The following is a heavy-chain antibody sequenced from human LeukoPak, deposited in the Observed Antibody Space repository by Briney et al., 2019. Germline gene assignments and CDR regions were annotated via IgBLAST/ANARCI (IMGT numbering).Heavy chain of an antibody. CDR3: VRMVRGVMSPRRYYFDH. V-gene: IGHV1-8*01. Sequence: ASVKVSCKASGYTFTSYDINWVRQAPGQGLEWMGWMNPNSGNTVYAQKFQGRVTMTRNTSISTAYMELSSLRSEDTAVYYCVRMVRGVMSPRRYYFDHWGQGTLVTVSS. CDR2: MNPNSGNT. J-gene: IGHJ4*02. D-gene: IGHD3-10*01. CDR1: GYTFTSYD.